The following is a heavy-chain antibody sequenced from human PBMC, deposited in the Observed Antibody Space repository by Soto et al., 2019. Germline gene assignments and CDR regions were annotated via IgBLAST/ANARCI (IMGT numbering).Heavy chain of an antibody. Sequence: QLQLQESGPGLVKPSETLSLTCTVSGGSISSSSYYWGWIRQPPGKGLEWIGSIYYSGSTYYNPSLKTRVPISVDTSKNQCSLKLSSVTAADTAVYYCARHRGDCGDYGVGSPLAFDIWGQGTRVTVSS. D-gene: IGHD4-17*01. V-gene: IGHV4-39*01. J-gene: IGHJ3*02. CDR3: ARHRGDCGDYGVGSPLAFDI. CDR2: IYYSGST. CDR1: GGSISSSSYY.